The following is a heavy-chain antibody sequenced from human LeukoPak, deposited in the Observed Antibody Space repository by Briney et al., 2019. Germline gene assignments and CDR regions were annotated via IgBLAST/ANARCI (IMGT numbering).Heavy chain of an antibody. CDR2: ISAYNGNT. Sequence: ASVKVSCKASGYTFTGYYMHWVRQAPGQGLEWMGWISAYNGNTNYAQKLQGRVTMTTDTSTSTAYMELRSLRSDDTAVYYCARVQFGCSGGSCYSAPDYWGQGTLVTVSS. J-gene: IGHJ4*02. CDR3: ARVQFGCSGGSCYSAPDY. V-gene: IGHV1-18*04. CDR1: GYTFTGYY. D-gene: IGHD2-15*01.